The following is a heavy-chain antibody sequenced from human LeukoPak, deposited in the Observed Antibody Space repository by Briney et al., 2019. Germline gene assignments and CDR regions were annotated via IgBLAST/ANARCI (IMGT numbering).Heavy chain of an antibody. CDR2: ISYDGNNK. V-gene: IGHV3-30*03. D-gene: IGHD5-12*01. CDR3: AREMGLNIVATFGY. Sequence: GRSLRLSCAASGFTFSRYGMHWVRQAPGKGLEWVAVISYDGNNKYYGDSVKGRFTISRDNSKNTLYLQMNSLRVEDTAVYYCAREMGLNIVATFGYWGQGTLVTVSS. J-gene: IGHJ4*02. CDR1: GFTFSRYG.